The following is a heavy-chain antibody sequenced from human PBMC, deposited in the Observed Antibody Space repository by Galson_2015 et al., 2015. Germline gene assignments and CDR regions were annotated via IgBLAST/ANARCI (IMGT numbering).Heavy chain of an antibody. V-gene: IGHV1-3*01. J-gene: IGHJ5*02. CDR1: GYTFTGYA. D-gene: IGHD6-13*01. CDR2: INAGNGNT. CDR3: ARGPTGGIAAAGNLGWFDP. Sequence: SVKVSCKASGYTFTGYAMHWVRQAPGQRLEWMGWINAGNGNTKYSQKFQGRVTITRDTSASTAYMELSSLRSEDTAVYYCARGPTGGIAAAGNLGWFDPWGQGTLVTVSS.